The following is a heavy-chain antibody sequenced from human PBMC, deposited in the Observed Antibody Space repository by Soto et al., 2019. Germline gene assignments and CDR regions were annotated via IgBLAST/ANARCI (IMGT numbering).Heavy chain of an antibody. CDR3: SADHPHMAMGWPV. D-gene: IGHD1-26*01. Sequence: ASVMVSCKASGFDFGSFGIQFLRQTRGRGLEWIGWIVVVSGSTNYARQFQGRVAISRDMSSSTAYLDLYDLKSDDTAVYFCSADHPHMAMGWPVWGQGTTVTVSS. V-gene: IGHV1-58*02. J-gene: IGHJ6*02. CDR1: GFDFGSFG. CDR2: IVVVSGST.